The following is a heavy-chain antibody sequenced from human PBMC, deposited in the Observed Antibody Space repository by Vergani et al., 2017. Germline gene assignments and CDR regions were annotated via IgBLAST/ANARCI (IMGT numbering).Heavy chain of an antibody. CDR1: GFTFSTYA. Sequence: EVQLLESGGSLKQPGGSVRLSCAASGFTFSTYAMHWVRQAPGKGLEWVSALTGGGGSTDYADSFKGRFIISRDNSRDTLYLQMNSLRPEDTATYYCVKDAGSYENFFDSWGQGTLVTVSS. D-gene: IGHD1-26*01. CDR2: LTGGGGST. CDR3: VKDAGSYENFFDS. J-gene: IGHJ4*02. V-gene: IGHV3-23*01.